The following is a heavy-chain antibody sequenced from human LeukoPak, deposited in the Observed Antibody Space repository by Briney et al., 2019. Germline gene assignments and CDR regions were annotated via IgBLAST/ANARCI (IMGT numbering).Heavy chain of an antibody. J-gene: IGHJ6*04. CDR3: AADAKGAGYSYGYPYYYGMDV. CDR1: GFTFTISA. CDR2: IVVGSGNT. Sequence: PSLNVSFKASGFTFTISAVQWVRQARGQRRGRIGWIVVGSGNTSYAQKFQERVTITRDMSTSTAYMELSSLRSEDTAVYYCAADAKGAGYSYGYPYYYGMDVWGKGTTVTVSS. V-gene: IGHV1-58*01. D-gene: IGHD5-18*01.